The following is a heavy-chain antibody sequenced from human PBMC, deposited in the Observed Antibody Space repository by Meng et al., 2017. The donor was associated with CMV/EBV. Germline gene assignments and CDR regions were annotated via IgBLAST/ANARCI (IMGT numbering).Heavy chain of an antibody. V-gene: IGHV1-69*05. CDR1: GGTFSSYA. CDR3: ASTRASVVPAATSSYYYYYGMDV. D-gene: IGHD2-2*01. Sequence: SVKVSCKASGGTFSSYAISWVRQAPGQGLEWMGGIIPIFGTANYAQKFQGRVTITTDESTSTAYMELSSLRSGDTAVYYCASTRASVVPAATSSYYYYYGMDVWGQGTTVTVSS. CDR2: IIPIFGTA. J-gene: IGHJ6*02.